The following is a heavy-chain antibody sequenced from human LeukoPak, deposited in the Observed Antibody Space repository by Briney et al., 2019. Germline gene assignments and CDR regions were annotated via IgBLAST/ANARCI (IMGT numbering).Heavy chain of an antibody. Sequence: GESLKISCKGSGYSFTSYWIGWVRQMPGKGLEWMGIIYPGDSDTRYSPSFQGQVTISADKSISTAYLQWSSLKASDTAMYYCAGHLAAAGTAGAFDIWGQGTMVTVSS. J-gene: IGHJ3*02. V-gene: IGHV5-51*01. CDR1: GYSFTSYW. CDR3: AGHLAAAGTAGAFDI. CDR2: IYPGDSDT. D-gene: IGHD6-13*01.